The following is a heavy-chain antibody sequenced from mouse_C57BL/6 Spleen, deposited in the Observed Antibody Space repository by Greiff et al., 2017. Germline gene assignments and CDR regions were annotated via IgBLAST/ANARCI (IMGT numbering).Heavy chain of an antibody. Sequence: ESGAELVRPGASVTLSCKASGYTFTDYEMPWVKQTPVPGLEWIGAIDPETGGTAYNQKFKGKAILTADKSSSTAYMELRSLTSEDSAVYYCTRGEYYYGSSYTFAYWGQGTLVTVSA. V-gene: IGHV1-15*01. D-gene: IGHD1-1*01. CDR1: GYTFTDYE. CDR2: IDPETGGT. J-gene: IGHJ3*01. CDR3: TRGEYYYGSSYTFAY.